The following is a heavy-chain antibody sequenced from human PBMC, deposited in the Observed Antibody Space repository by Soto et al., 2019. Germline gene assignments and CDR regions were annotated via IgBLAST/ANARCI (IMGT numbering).Heavy chain of an antibody. D-gene: IGHD4-17*01. Sequence: ASVKGSCQASGGTLSSYAIGWVRQAPGQGLEWMGGIIPIFGTANYAQKFQGRVTITADESTSTAYMELSSLRSEDTAVYYCARDADYGDDWYNWFDPWGQGTLVTVS. CDR3: ARDADYGDDWYNWFDP. CDR1: GGTLSSYA. V-gene: IGHV1-69*13. J-gene: IGHJ5*02. CDR2: IIPIFGTA.